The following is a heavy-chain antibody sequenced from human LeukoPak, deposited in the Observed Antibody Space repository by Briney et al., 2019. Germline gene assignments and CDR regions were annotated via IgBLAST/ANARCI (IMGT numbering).Heavy chain of an antibody. CDR3: AKAESYDSSGYYPKDDAFDI. V-gene: IGHV3-74*01. CDR2: ISPTGSTT. D-gene: IGHD3-22*01. CDR1: GFSFSGHW. Sequence: PGGSLRLSCTASGFSFSGHWMHWARQLPGKGLVWVSRISPTGSTTSYADSVKGRFTVSRDNAKNTLYLQVNNLRAEDTAVYYCAKAESYDSSGYYPKDDAFDIWGQGTMVTVSS. J-gene: IGHJ3*02.